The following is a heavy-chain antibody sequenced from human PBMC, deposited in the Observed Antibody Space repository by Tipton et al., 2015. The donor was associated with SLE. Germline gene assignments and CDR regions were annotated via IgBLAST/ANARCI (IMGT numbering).Heavy chain of an antibody. D-gene: IGHD1-7*01. CDR1: GFTFSTYW. CDR2: IKKDGSQK. Sequence: SLRLSCEASGFTFSTYWMTWVRQAPGKGLEWVANIKKDGSQKFYVDSVKGRFTISRDNAKNSLSLQMNSLRAEDTAVYYCVGGNFNYEDAVDVWGRGTMVTVSS. V-gene: IGHV3-7*04. J-gene: IGHJ3*01. CDR3: VGGNFNYEDAVDV.